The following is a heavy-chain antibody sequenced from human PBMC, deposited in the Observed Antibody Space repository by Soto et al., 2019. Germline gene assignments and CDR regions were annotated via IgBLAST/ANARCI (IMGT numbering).Heavy chain of an antibody. CDR2: ISGYNGNT. CDR1: GYTFTSYG. D-gene: IGHD3-10*01. Sequence: QVQLVQSGAEVKKPGASVKVSCKASGYTFTSYGVSGVRPAPGQGLEWMGGISGYNGNTNYAPKIQGRVTMTTDTSTSTAYMELRSLRSDATAVYYCARAGKYYYGSGSPYYYGMDVWGQGITVTVYS. J-gene: IGHJ6*02. CDR3: ARAGKYYYGSGSPYYYGMDV. V-gene: IGHV1-18*04.